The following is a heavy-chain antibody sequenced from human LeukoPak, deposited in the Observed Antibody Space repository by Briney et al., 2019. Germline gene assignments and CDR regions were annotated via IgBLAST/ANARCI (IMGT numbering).Heavy chain of an antibody. Sequence: HAGGSLRLSCAASGFTFSSYAMSWVRQAPGKGLEWVSSISGSGGSTYYADSVKGRFTISRDNSKNTLYLQMNSLRAEDTAVYYCAKGKDSPYYFDYWGQGTLVTVSS. V-gene: IGHV3-23*01. D-gene: IGHD3-22*01. CDR2: ISGSGGST. CDR3: AKGKDSPYYFDY. J-gene: IGHJ4*02. CDR1: GFTFSSYA.